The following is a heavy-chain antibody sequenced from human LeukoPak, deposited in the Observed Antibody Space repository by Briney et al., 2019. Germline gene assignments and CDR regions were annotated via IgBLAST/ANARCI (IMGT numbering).Heavy chain of an antibody. CDR3: ARDDTAMAGSFDY. CDR1: GYTFTGYY. CDR2: INPNSGGT. J-gene: IGHJ4*02. V-gene: IGHV1-2*02. Sequence: ASVKVSCKASGYTFTGYYMHWVRQAPGQGLEWMGWINPNSGGTNYAQKFQGRVTMTRDTSISTAYMELSRLRSDDTAVYYCARDDTAMAGSFDYWGQGTLVTVSS. D-gene: IGHD5-18*01.